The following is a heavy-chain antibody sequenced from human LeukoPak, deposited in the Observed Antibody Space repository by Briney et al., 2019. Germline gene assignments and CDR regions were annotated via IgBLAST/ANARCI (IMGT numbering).Heavy chain of an antibody. Sequence: PGGSLRLSCAASGYTFSSYSMNRVRQAPGKGLEWVSSISSSSSYIYYADSVKGRFTISRDNAKNSLYLQMNSLRAEDTAVYYCAREITMVRGVDYWGQGTLVTVSS. V-gene: IGHV3-21*01. D-gene: IGHD3-10*01. CDR2: ISSSSSYI. J-gene: IGHJ4*02. CDR1: GYTFSSYS. CDR3: AREITMVRGVDY.